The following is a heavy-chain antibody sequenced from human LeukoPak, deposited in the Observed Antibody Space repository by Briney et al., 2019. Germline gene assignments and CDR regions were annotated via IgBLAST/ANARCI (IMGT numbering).Heavy chain of an antibody. CDR3: ARDRALTGYSSSWFFFDY. D-gene: IGHD6-13*01. CDR1: GYTFTSYY. V-gene: IGHV1-46*01. CDR2: INPSGGST. J-gene: IGHJ4*02. Sequence: GASVKVSCKASGYTFTSYYMHWVRQAPGQGLEWMGIINPSGGSTSYAQKFQGRVTMTRDTSTSTVYMELSSLRSEDTAVYYCARDRALTGYSSSWFFFDYWGRGTLVTVSS.